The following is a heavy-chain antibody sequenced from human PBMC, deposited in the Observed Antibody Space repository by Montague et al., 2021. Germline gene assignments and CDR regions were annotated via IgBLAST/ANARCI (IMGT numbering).Heavy chain of an antibody. CDR1: GFTFNNYF. Sequence: SLRLSWAASGFTFNNYFMSWFRQAPGKGLEWVSYIGTSSSFIRYADSVKGRFTISRDNAMNSLYLQMTAVRGEDTAVYYCARVGLSVAAGMIDYWGQGTLVTVSS. CDR2: IGTSSSFI. D-gene: IGHD6-13*01. J-gene: IGHJ4*02. V-gene: IGHV3-11*06. CDR3: ARVGLSVAAGMIDY.